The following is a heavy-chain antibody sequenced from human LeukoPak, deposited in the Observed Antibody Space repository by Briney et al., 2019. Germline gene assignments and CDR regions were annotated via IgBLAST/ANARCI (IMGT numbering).Heavy chain of an antibody. CDR1: GFTVSSNY. J-gene: IGHJ4*02. CDR2: IYSGGST. CDR3: AKDDLFMGTEITTFDY. V-gene: IGHV3-53*05. D-gene: IGHD3-22*01. Sequence: GGSLRLSCAASGFTVSSNYMSWVRQAPGKGLEWVSVIYSGGSTYYADSVKGRFTISRDNSKNTLYLQMNSLRAEDTAVYYCAKDDLFMGTEITTFDYWGQGTLVTVSS.